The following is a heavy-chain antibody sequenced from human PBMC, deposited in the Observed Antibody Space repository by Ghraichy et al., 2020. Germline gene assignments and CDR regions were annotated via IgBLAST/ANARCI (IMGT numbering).Heavy chain of an antibody. CDR1: EFTFSRYA. V-gene: IGHV3-23*01. Sequence: GESLNISCVDSEFTFSRYAMSWVRQAPGKGLEWVSAISGVDANRYYADSVKGRFTISRDDSKNTLYLEMNSLRAEDTAVYYCARPASPSGSYYSLFGGLLNWSQGTLVTVSS. CDR3: ARPASPSGSYYSLFGGLLN. CDR2: ISGVDANR. D-gene: IGHD1-26*01. J-gene: IGHJ4*01.